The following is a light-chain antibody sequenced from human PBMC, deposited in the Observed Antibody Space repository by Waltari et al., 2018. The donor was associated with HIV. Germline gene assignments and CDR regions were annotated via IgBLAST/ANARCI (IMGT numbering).Light chain of an antibody. CDR2: DAS. CDR1: QSVSMK. V-gene: IGKV3D-20*01. CDR3: QQYGGSPLT. Sequence: EIVLTQSPATLSLSPGQRATLSCVASQSVSMKLAWYQQKPGLAPRLVIYDASDRAIGIPDRFSGSGSGTDFTLTISRVEPEDFAVYYCQQYGGSPLTFGGGTKVEIK. J-gene: IGKJ4*01.